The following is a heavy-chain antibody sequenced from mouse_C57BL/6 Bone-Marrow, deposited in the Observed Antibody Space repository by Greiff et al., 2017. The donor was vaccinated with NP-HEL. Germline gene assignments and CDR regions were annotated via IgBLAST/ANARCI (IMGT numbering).Heavy chain of an antibody. CDR1: GYTFTSYW. Sequence: VQLQQPGAELVRPGTSVKLSCKASGYTFTSYWMHWVKQRPGQGLEWIGVIDPSDSYTNYNQKFKGKATLTVDTSSSTAYMQLSSLTSEDSAVYYCARERNWGQGTTLTVSS. CDR3: ARERN. V-gene: IGHV1-59*01. J-gene: IGHJ2*01. CDR2: IDPSDSYT.